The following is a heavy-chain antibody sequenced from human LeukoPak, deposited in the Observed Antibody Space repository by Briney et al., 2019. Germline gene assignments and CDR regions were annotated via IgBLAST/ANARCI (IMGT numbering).Heavy chain of an antibody. D-gene: IGHD1-14*01. CDR3: VVYGNRAY. CDR2: ISYDGSNK. CDR1: GFTFSSYG. Sequence: PGGSLRLSCAASGFTFSSYGMHWARQAPGKGLEWVAVISYDGSNKYHADSVKGRFTISRDNSKNTLYLQMNSLRAEDTAVYYCVVYGNRAYWGQGTLVTVSS. V-gene: IGHV3-30*03. J-gene: IGHJ4*02.